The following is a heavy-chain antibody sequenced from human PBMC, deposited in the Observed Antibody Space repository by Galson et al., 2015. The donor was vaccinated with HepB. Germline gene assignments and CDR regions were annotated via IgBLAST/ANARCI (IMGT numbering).Heavy chain of an antibody. J-gene: IGHJ4*02. Sequence: SLRLSCAASGFTFSSYAMSWVRQAPGKGLEWVSAISGSGGSTYYADSVKGRFTISRDNSKNTLYLQMNSLRAEDTAVYYCAKDRGDGYNYDGNSFDYWGQGTLVTVSS. CDR1: GFTFSSYA. CDR2: ISGSGGST. V-gene: IGHV3-23*01. D-gene: IGHD5-24*01. CDR3: AKDRGDGYNYDGNSFDY.